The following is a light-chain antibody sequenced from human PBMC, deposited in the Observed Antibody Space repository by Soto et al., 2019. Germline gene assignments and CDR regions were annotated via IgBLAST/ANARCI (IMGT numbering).Light chain of an antibody. CDR3: TPYTRSGTVV. V-gene: IGLV2-14*01. J-gene: IGLJ3*02. Sequence: QSALTQPASVSGSPGQSVTISCTGTSSDVGGYNYVSWYQQHPGKAPKLIIFEVGNRPSGVSTRFSASKSGNTASLSISGRSGVGTTEYFCTPYTRSGTVVVGGGTKVTVL. CDR1: SSDVGGYNY. CDR2: EVG.